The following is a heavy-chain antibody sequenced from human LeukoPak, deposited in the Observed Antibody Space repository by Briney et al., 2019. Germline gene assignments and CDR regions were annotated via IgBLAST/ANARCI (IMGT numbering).Heavy chain of an antibody. V-gene: IGHV1-18*01. D-gene: IGHD2-2*01. CDR3: AGNPLALSTSLNSDY. J-gene: IGHJ4*02. CDR2: MGDYNGNT. CDR1: GYTVTSYG. Sequence: SVKVSCKASGYTVTSYGVSWVRQAAGQWLEWMGWMGDYNGNTNYAQKLQGRVTMTTDTSTSTAYMELRSLRSDDTAVYYCAGNPLALSTSLNSDYWGQGTLVTVSS.